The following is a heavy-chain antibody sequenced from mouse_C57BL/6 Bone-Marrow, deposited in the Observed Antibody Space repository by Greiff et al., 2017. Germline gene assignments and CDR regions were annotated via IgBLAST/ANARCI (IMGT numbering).Heavy chain of an antibody. V-gene: IGHV14-4*01. CDR2: IDPENGDT. Sequence: EVHLVESGAELVRPGASVKLSCTASGFNIKDDYMHWVKQRPEQGLEWIGWIDPENGDTESASKFQGKATITADTSSNTAYLQLSSLTSEDTAVYYCTTGDYDGFAYWGQGTLVTVSA. J-gene: IGHJ3*01. CDR3: TTGDYDGFAY. D-gene: IGHD2-4*01. CDR1: GFNIKDDY.